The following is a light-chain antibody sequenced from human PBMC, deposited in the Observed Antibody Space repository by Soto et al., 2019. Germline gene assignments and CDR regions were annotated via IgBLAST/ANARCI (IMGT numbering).Light chain of an antibody. CDR3: QQYNDYSWT. Sequence: DIQMTQSPSTLSASVGDRVAISCRASQSISIWLAWYQQKPGKAPKLLIYKASSLESGVQSRFSGSGSGTEFTLTISSLQPDDFATYSCQQYNDYSWTFGQGTKVEIK. CDR2: KAS. CDR1: QSISIW. J-gene: IGKJ1*01. V-gene: IGKV1-5*03.